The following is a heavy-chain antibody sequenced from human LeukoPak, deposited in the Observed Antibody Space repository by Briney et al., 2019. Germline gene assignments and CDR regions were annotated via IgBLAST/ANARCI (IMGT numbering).Heavy chain of an antibody. CDR3: ARAGLGAGQFYFHY. V-gene: IGHV3-74*01. D-gene: IGHD1-26*01. CDR2: INSDGTRT. Sequence: PGGSLRLSCAASGFTFSSYWMHWVRQAPGRGLVWVSRINSDGTRTTNADSVKGRFTISRDNAKNTLYLQMNTLRAEDTAVYYCARAGLGAGQFYFHYWGQGALVTVSS. CDR1: GFTFSSYW. J-gene: IGHJ4*02.